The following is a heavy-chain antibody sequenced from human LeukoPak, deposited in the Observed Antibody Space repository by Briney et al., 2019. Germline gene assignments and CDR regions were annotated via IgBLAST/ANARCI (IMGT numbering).Heavy chain of an antibody. Sequence: NASETLSLTCAAYGGSFSGYYWSWIRQPPGKGLEWIGEINHSGSANYNPSLKSRVTISVDTSKNQFSLKLSSVTAADTAVYYCARATTAMGYYFDYWGQGTLVTVSS. D-gene: IGHD5-18*01. J-gene: IGHJ4*02. CDR2: INHSGSA. CDR3: ARATTAMGYYFDY. CDR1: GGSFSGYY. V-gene: IGHV4-34*01.